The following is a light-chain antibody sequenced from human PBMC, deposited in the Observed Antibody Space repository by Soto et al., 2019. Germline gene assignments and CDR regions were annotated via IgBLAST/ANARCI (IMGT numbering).Light chain of an antibody. V-gene: IGKV3-11*01. CDR3: QQRSNWHRIT. J-gene: IGKJ1*01. Sequence: EIVLTQSPDTLSLSPGERVTLSCRSSQSLNPNLAWYQQKPGQGPGLIIYDEQPRATGIRVTFSGSGSGTDLTLTITSLEPQAYAVDYCQQRSNWHRITFGQGTKVDIK. CDR2: DEQ. CDR1: QSLNPN.